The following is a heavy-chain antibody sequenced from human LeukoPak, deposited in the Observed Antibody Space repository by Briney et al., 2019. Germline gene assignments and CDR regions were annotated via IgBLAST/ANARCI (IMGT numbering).Heavy chain of an antibody. CDR3: ARSDWGLDY. CDR1: GLTFSNYA. J-gene: IGHJ4*02. V-gene: IGHV3-23*01. D-gene: IGHD7-27*01. Sequence: GGSLRLSCAASGLTFSNYAMSWVRQAPGKGLEWVSVISGSGGSIGHADSVKGRFTVSRDNSKNTLYLQMNSLRADDTAVYYCARSDWGLDYWGQGTLVTVSS. CDR2: ISGSGGSI.